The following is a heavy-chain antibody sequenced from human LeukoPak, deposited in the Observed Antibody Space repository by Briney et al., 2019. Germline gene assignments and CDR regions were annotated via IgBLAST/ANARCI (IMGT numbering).Heavy chain of an antibody. CDR1: GGSFSGYY. CDR2: IYYSGST. V-gene: IGHV4-34*01. Sequence: PSETLSLTCAVYGGSFSGYYWSWIRQPPGKGLEWMGSIYYSGSTYYNPSLKSRVTISVDTSKNQFSLKLSSVTAADTAVYYCARSVVVTAYDHPAAFDIWGQGTMVTVSS. D-gene: IGHD2-21*02. CDR3: ARSVVVTAYDHPAAFDI. J-gene: IGHJ3*02.